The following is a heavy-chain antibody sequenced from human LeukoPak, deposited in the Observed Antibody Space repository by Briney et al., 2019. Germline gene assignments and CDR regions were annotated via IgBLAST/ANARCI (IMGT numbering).Heavy chain of an antibody. Sequence: GGSLRLSCAASGFTFSDSYMSWIRQAPGKGLEWISYISSGFINIYYADSVKGRFTISRDNAKNSLYLQMNSLRAEDTAVYYCARGSADYSWYTDVWGKGTTVTVSS. J-gene: IGHJ6*04. D-gene: IGHD5-12*01. V-gene: IGHV3-11*01. CDR1: GFTFSDSY. CDR3: ARGSADYSWYTDV. CDR2: ISSGFINI.